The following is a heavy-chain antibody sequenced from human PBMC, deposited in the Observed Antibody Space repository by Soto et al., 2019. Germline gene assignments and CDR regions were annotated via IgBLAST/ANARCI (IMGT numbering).Heavy chain of an antibody. CDR1: GFIFSSYW. D-gene: IGHD1-1*01. Sequence: GGSLRLSCAASGFIFSSYWMHWVRQAPGKGPVWVGRINGDGRNTRYTDSVKGRFTISRDNAKNTLYLQMDSLRAEDTAVYYCASVFLARGRDPNCTDSWGQGTVGTVS. CDR2: INGDGRNT. J-gene: IGHJ5*01. V-gene: IGHV3-74*01. CDR3: ASVFLARGRDPNCTDS.